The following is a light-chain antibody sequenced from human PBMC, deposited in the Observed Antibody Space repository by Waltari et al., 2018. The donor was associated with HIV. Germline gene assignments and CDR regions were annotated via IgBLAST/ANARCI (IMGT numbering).Light chain of an antibody. CDR2: QAS. CDR3: QQYNSYSHT. Sequence: DIQMTQSPSTLSPSVGDRVTITCRASQSISTYLAWYQQKPGKAPKLLIYQASTLEGGVPSRFSGSGSGTDFTLTISSLQPDDFATYYCQQYNSYSHTFGQGTKLEIK. V-gene: IGKV1-5*03. CDR1: QSISTY. J-gene: IGKJ2*01.